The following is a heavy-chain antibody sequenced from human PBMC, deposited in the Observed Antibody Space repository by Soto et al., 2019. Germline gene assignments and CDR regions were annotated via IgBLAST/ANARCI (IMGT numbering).Heavy chain of an antibody. V-gene: IGHV5-10-1*01. CDR3: ARLQAAAGDNDLTFDY. CDR1: GSIFTSYW. J-gene: IGHJ4*02. CDR2: IDPSDSYT. Sequence: EVQLVQSGAEVKKPGESLRISCKGSGSIFTSYWLSWVRQMPGKGLEWMGRIDPSDSYTNYSPSFQGHVTISADKSISTAYLHWSSRKASDPAMYYCARLQAAAGDNDLTFDYWGQGTLVTVSS. D-gene: IGHD6-13*01.